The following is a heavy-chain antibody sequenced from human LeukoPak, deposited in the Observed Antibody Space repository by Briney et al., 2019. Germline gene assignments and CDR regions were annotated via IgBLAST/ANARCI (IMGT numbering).Heavy chain of an antibody. CDR2: IYYTGST. D-gene: IGHD6-13*01. V-gene: IGHV4-59*12. CDR3: ARPKRGDSTSWYVDF. J-gene: IGHJ4*02. Sequence: PSETLSLTCSISGGSISNKYWSWIRQPPGKGLEWIGYIYYTGSTSYNPSLKSRVTISLDKSKNQFSLKLGSVTAADTAVYFCARPKRGDSTSWYVDFWGQGTLVTVSS. CDR1: GGSISNKY.